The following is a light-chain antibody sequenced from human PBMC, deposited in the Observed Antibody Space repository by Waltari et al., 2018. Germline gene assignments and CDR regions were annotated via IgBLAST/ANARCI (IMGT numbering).Light chain of an antibody. J-gene: IGLJ1*01. V-gene: IGLV2-14*03. Sequence: SALTQPASVSGSPGQSITISCTGTSSDVGGYHYVSWYQQYPVKTPQLMISDVSYRPSGVSNRFSGSKSGNTASLTISGLQAEDEADYYCSSYRSSSPYVFGTGTKVTVL. CDR1: SSDVGGYHY. CDR2: DVS. CDR3: SSYRSSSPYV.